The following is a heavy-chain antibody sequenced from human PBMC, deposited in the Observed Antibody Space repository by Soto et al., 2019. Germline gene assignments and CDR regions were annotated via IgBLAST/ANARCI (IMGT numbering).Heavy chain of an antibody. V-gene: IGHV1-3*04. D-gene: IGHD6-19*01. CDR2: INTGNGNS. Sequence: QVQLVQSGAEVKKPGASVNVSCKASGYILTSYAIHWVRQAPGQRLEWMGWINTGNGNSKYSQRFQGRLTITRDTSASTAYLFLSGLKSEDTAVYFCASAQSGWYPPHFDFWGQGTLVTVSS. CDR3: ASAQSGWYPPHFDF. CDR1: GYILTSYA. J-gene: IGHJ4*02.